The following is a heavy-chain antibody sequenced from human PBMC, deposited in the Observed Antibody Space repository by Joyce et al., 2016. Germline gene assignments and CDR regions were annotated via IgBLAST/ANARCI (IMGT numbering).Heavy chain of an antibody. CDR2: ISYDGSNK. V-gene: IGHV3-30*18. CDR3: AKDMVRVVVGGNPPSEY. CDR1: RFIFSSFG. J-gene: IGHJ4*02. D-gene: IGHD3-10*01. Sequence: QVQLVESGGGVVQPGRSLRLSCAASRFIFSSFGMHWARQAPGKGLEWVAVISYDGSNKLYAYSVKGRFTISRDNSKNTLYLQMNSLRTEDTAMYYCAKDMVRVVVGGNPPSEYWGQGTLVTVSS.